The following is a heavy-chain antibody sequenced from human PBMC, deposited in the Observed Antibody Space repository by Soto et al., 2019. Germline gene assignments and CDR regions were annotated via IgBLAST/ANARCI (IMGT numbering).Heavy chain of an antibody. J-gene: IGHJ4*02. V-gene: IGHV3-66*01. CDR2: IYSGGGT. Sequence: EVQLVESGGGLVQPGGSLRLSCAASGFTVSSSDMSWVRQAPGKGLEWVSVIYSGGGTYYADSVKGRFTISRDNSKNTLYIQMSSLRDEDTAVYYCVRSFFCSGGSCYSISSHWGQGTLVTVSS. CDR1: GFTVSSSD. CDR3: VRSFFCSGGSCYSISSH. D-gene: IGHD2-15*01.